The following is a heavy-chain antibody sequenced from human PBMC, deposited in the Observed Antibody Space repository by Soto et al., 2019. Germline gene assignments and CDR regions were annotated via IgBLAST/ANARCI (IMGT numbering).Heavy chain of an antibody. CDR1: GGSISSYY. Sequence: SETLSLTCTVSGGSISSYYWSWIRQPPGKGLEWIGYIYYSGSTYYNPSLKSRVTISVDTSKNQFSLKLSSVTAADTAVYYCATCSGGSCYSCPFDYWGQGTLVTVSS. J-gene: IGHJ4*02. CDR3: ATCSGGSCYSCPFDY. D-gene: IGHD2-15*01. CDR2: IYYSGST. V-gene: IGHV4-59*01.